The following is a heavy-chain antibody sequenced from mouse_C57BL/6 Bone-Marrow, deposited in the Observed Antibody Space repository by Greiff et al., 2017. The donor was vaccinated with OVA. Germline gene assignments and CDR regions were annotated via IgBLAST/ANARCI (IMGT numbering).Heavy chain of an antibody. Sequence: EVQLQQSGPELVKPGASVKIPCKASGYTFTDYNMDWVKQSHGKSLEWIGDINPNNGGTIYNQKFKGKATLTVDKSSSTAYMELRSLTSEDTAVYYCARSIPGVYYDYEGYAMDYWGQGTSVTVSS. D-gene: IGHD2-4*01. CDR2: INPNNGGT. J-gene: IGHJ4*01. V-gene: IGHV1-18*01. CDR1: GYTFTDYN. CDR3: ARSIPGVYYDYEGYAMDY.